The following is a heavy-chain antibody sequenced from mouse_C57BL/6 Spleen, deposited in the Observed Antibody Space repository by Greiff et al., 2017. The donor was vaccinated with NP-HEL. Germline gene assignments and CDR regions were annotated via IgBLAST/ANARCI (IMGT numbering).Heavy chain of an antibody. D-gene: IGHD2-3*01. Sequence: EVKLLESGPELVKPGASVKISCKASGYSFTGYYMNWVKQSPEKSLEWIGEINPSTGGTTYNQKFKAKATLTVDKSSSTAYMQLKSLTSEDSAVYYCARYEDMYYFDYWGQGTTLTVSS. J-gene: IGHJ2*01. V-gene: IGHV1-42*01. CDR3: ARYEDMYYFDY. CDR2: INPSTGGT. CDR1: GYSFTGYY.